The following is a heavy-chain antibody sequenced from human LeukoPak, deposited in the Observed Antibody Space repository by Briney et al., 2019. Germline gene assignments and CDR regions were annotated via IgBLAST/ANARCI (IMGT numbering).Heavy chain of an antibody. Sequence: ASVKVSCKVSGYTLTELSMHWVRQALGKGLEWMGGFDPEDGETIYAQKFQGRVTMTEDTSTDTAYMELSSLRSEDTAVYYCATMPAGYSSSWYHSDYWGQGTLVTVSS. J-gene: IGHJ4*02. D-gene: IGHD6-13*01. CDR1: GYTLTELS. CDR3: ATMPAGYSSSWYHSDY. V-gene: IGHV1-24*01. CDR2: FDPEDGET.